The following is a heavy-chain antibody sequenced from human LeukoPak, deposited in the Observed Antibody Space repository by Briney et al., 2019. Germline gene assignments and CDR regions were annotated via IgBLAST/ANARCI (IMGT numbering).Heavy chain of an antibody. CDR3: AKDESGLWFGENYYFDY. J-gene: IGHJ4*02. V-gene: IGHV3-23*01. CDR2: ISGSGGST. D-gene: IGHD3-10*01. Sequence: PGGSLRLSCAASGFTFSSYAMSWVRQAPGKGLEWVSAISGSGGSTYYADSVKGRFTISRDNSKNTLYLQMNSLRAEDTAVYYCAKDESGLWFGENYYFDYWGQGTLVTVSS. CDR1: GFTFSSYA.